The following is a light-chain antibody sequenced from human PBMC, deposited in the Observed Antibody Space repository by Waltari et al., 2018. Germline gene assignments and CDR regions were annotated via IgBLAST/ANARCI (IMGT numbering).Light chain of an antibody. Sequence: QSALTQPRSVSGSPGQSVTISRTGTSSDVGGYNYVSWYQQHPGKAPQLMIYDVSKRPSGVPDRFSGSKSGNTASLTISGLQAEDEADYYCCSYAGSYTFEVFGGGTKLTVL. CDR2: DVS. V-gene: IGLV2-11*01. J-gene: IGLJ3*02. CDR3: CSYAGSYTFEV. CDR1: SSDVGGYNY.